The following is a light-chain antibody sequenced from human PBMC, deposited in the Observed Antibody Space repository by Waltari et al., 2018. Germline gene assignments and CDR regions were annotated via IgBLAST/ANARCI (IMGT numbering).Light chain of an antibody. V-gene: IGLV3-1*01. J-gene: IGLJ2*01. CDR2: QDD. CDR1: KLGFTY. CDR3: QAWDNRNKI. Sequence: SYELTQPPSLSVSPGETARTTCSGAKLGFTYPSWDQQKPGQSPLLIIYQDDRRPSGIPERFSGSTSGNTATLTVSGTQSVDEADYYCQAWDNRNKIFGGGTKLTVL.